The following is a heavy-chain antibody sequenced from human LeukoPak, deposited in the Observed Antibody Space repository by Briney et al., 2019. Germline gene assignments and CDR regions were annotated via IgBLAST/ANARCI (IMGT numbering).Heavy chain of an antibody. V-gene: IGHV2-5*02. CDR2: IYWDDDK. D-gene: IGHD3-10*01. CDR1: GFSLSTSGVG. Sequence: SGPTLVNLTQTLTLPCTFSGFSLSTSGVGVAWIRKPPGKALEWLALIYWDDDKRYSPSLKSRLTIAKDTSKNQVVLTMTNMDPVDTATYYCAQSRFASGSYSPFNYWGQGTLVTVSS. CDR3: AQSRFASGSYSPFNY. J-gene: IGHJ4*02.